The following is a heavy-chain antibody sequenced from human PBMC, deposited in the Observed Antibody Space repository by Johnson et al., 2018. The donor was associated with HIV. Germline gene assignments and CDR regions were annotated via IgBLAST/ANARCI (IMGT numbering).Heavy chain of an antibody. V-gene: IGHV3-30*03. J-gene: IGHJ3*02. CDR1: GFTFSSYW. CDR3: TRGATWFGDAFDI. CDR2: ISYDGSNK. D-gene: IGHD3-10*01. Sequence: QMQLVESGGGLVQPGGSLRLSCAASGFTFSSYWMHWVRQAPGKGLEWEAVISYDGSNKYYADSVKGRFTISRDNAKNSLYLQMNSLRAEDTALYYCTRGATWFGDAFDIWGLGTMVTVSS.